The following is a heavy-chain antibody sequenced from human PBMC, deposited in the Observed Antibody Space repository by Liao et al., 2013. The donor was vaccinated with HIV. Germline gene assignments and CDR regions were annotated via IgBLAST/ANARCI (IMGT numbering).Heavy chain of an antibody. V-gene: IGHV4-34*01. CDR2: INHSGST. CDR1: GGSFSGYY. CDR3: ARRSYYYDSSGYSAPYYYYYYMDV. D-gene: IGHD3-22*01. Sequence: QVQLQQWGAGLLKPSETLSLTCTVYGGSFSGYYWSWIRQPPGKGLEWIGEINHSGSTNYNPSLKSRVTISVDTSKNQFSLKLSSVTAADTAVYYCARRSYYYDSSGYSAPYYYYYYMDVWGKGTTVTVSS. J-gene: IGHJ6*03.